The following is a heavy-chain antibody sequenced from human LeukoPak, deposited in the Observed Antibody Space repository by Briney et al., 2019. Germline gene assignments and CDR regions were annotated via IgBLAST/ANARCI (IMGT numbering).Heavy chain of an antibody. V-gene: IGHV3-74*01. CDR3: AKDMRGTYYDILAGYSFDY. D-gene: IGHD3-9*01. J-gene: IGHJ4*02. Sequence: PGGSLRLSCAASGFTFSSYWMHWVRQTPGKGLVWVSRINGAGSSISYADSVKGRVTISRDNAKNSLYLQMNSLRAEDTALYYCAKDMRGTYYDILAGYSFDYWGQGTLVTVSS. CDR2: INGAGSSI. CDR1: GFTFSSYW.